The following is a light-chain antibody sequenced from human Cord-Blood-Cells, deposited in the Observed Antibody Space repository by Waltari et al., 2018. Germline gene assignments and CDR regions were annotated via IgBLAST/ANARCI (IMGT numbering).Light chain of an antibody. CDR2: AAS. J-gene: IGKJ1*01. CDR1: QSISSY. Sequence: DIQMTQSQSSLSASVGDRVTITCRASQSISSYLNWYQQKPGKAPKLLIYAASSLQSGVPSSFSGSGSGTDFTLTISSLQPEDFATYYCQQSYSTPWTFGQGTKVEIK. V-gene: IGKV1-39*01. CDR3: QQSYSTPWT.